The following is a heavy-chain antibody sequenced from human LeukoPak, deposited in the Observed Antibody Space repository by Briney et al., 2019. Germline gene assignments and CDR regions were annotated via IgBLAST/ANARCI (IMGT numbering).Heavy chain of an antibody. J-gene: IGHJ4*02. D-gene: IGHD3-10*01. CDR2: IYYSGST. CDR1: GGSISSSSYY. CDR3: ASRMVRGVAIDY. V-gene: IGHV4-39*01. Sequence: SETLSLTCTVSGGSISSSSYYWGWIRQPPGKGLEWIGSIYYSGSTYYNPSLKSRVTISVDTSKNQFSLKLSSVTAADTAVYYCASRMVRGVAIDYWGQGALVAVSS.